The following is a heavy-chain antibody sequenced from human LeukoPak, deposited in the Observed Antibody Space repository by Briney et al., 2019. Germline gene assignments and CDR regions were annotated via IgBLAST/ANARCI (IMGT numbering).Heavy chain of an antibody. Sequence: GGSLRLSCAASGFTVSSNYMSWVRQAPGKGLEWVSVIYSGGSTYYADSVKGRFTISRDNSKNTLYLQMNSLRAEDTAVYYCARDWELLSSGGEDDAFDIWGQGTMVTVSS. D-gene: IGHD1-26*01. CDR2: IYSGGST. CDR3: ARDWELLSSGGEDDAFDI. V-gene: IGHV3-66*01. J-gene: IGHJ3*02. CDR1: GFTVSSNY.